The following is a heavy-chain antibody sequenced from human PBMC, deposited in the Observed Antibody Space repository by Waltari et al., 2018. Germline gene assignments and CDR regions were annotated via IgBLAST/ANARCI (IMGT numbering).Heavy chain of an antibody. V-gene: IGHV3-53*01. Sequence: EVQLVQSGGGLIQPGGSLRLSCAASGLMVNYNYMTWVRQAPGKGLEWVSVIYSGGSTNYADSVKGRFTISRDNSKNTLSLQMNSLRAEDTAVYYCARGSYSFYAMDVWGQGTTVTVSS. D-gene: IGHD2-15*01. CDR1: GLMVNYNY. CDR2: IYSGGST. CDR3: ARGSYSFYAMDV. J-gene: IGHJ6*02.